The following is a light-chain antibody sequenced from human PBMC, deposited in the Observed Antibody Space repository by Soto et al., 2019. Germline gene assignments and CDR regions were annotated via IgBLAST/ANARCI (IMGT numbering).Light chain of an antibody. J-gene: IGKJ2*01. CDR2: GAD. CDR3: QQYGSSPRYT. V-gene: IGKV3-20*01. Sequence: EIVLTQFPDTLSLSPGERATLSCRASQSVRNSYLAWYQLRPGQAPRLLIYGADSRATGIPDRFSGSGSDTDFTLTISRLEPEDFAVYYCQQYGSSPRYTFDQGTKLEI. CDR1: QSVRNSY.